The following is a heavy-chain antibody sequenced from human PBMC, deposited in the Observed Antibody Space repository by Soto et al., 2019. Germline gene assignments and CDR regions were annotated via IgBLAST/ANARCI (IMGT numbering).Heavy chain of an antibody. J-gene: IGHJ4*02. Sequence: GGSLRLSCAASGFTFSSYSMNWVRQAPGKGLEWVSSISSSSSYIYYADSVKGRFTISRDNAKNSLYLQMNSLRAEDTAVYYCASSSGPTGGFDYWGQGTLVTSPQ. D-gene: IGHD6-19*01. CDR3: ASSSGPTGGFDY. CDR1: GFTFSSYS. V-gene: IGHV3-21*01. CDR2: ISSSSSYI.